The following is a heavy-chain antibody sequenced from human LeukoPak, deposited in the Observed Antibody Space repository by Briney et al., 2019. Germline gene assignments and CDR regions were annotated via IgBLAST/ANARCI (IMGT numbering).Heavy chain of an antibody. J-gene: IGHJ6*02. V-gene: IGHV1-8*01. CDR2: MNPNSGNT. CDR3: ARNSDDFWSGYSLYYYYYGMDV. Sequence: ASVKVSCKASGYTFTSYDINWVRQATGQGLEWMAWMNPNSGNTGYAQKFQGRVTMTRNTPISTAYMELSSLRSEDTAVYYCARNSDDFWSGYSLYYYYYGMDVWGQGTTVTVSS. D-gene: IGHD3-3*01. CDR1: GYTFTSYD.